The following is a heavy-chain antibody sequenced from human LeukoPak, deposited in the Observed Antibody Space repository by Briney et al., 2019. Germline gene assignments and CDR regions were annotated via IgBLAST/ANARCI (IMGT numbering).Heavy chain of an antibody. CDR3: ARDGLAMNGFDF. Sequence: GGSLRLSCAASGFTVRTNYMNWVRQAPGKGLEWVSVIYSDGITYYADSVKGRFTISRDNSKNTLYLQMNSLRAEDTAVYFCARDGLAMNGFDFWGQGTRVTVSS. V-gene: IGHV3-53*01. J-gene: IGHJ3*01. CDR1: GFTVRTNY. D-gene: IGHD3-16*01. CDR2: IYSDGIT.